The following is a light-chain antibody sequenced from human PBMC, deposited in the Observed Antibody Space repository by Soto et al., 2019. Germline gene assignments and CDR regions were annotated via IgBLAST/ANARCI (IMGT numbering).Light chain of an antibody. CDR1: SSNIGTNA. CDR3: ASWDDSLTGYV. CDR2: SNN. Sequence: QSVLTQPPSASGTPGQRVTISCSGSSSNIGTNAVNWYQHLPGTAPKLLIYSNNRRPSGVPDRFSGSKSGTSASLAISGLQSEDEADYYCASWDDSLTGYVFGTGTKV. V-gene: IGLV1-44*01. J-gene: IGLJ1*01.